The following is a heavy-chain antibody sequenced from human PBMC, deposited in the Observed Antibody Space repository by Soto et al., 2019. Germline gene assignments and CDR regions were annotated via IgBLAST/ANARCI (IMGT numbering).Heavy chain of an antibody. CDR3: TRASLERPKNLDY. J-gene: IGHJ4*02. V-gene: IGHV3-74*01. CDR2: IKGDGSST. D-gene: IGHD1-1*01. Sequence: EVQLVASGGGLVQPGGSLRLSCAASGFTFSKYWMHWVRLTPGKGLVWVSRIKGDGSSTLYADSVKGRFTISRDNAKSTLFLQMNSLGAEDTADYYCTRASLERPKNLDYGGQGTLVTVSP. CDR1: GFTFSKYW.